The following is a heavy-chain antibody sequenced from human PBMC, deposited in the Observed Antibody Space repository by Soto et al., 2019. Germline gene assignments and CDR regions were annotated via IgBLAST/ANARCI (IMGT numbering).Heavy chain of an antibody. CDR2: IYGDGRFT. Sequence: HPGGTLRLTCGASGFTFSNYWRHWVRQAPGEGLDWVSRIYGDGRFTRFADSVKGRFTISRDNAKNTLHLQMDSLRVEDTAVYYCARVGGSWGNFDYWGQGALVTVSS. CDR3: ARVGGSWGNFDY. J-gene: IGHJ4*02. V-gene: IGHV3-74*01. D-gene: IGHD2-15*01. CDR1: GFTFSNYW.